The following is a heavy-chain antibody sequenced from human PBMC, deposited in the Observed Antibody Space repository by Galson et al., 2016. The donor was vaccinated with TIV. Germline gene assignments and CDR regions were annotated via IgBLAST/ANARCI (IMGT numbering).Heavy chain of an antibody. CDR3: AKIGYCYSTTDCYAYDAFHI. J-gene: IGHJ3*02. V-gene: IGHV5-51*01. CDR2: IYPEDSDT. Sequence: QSGAEVTKPGESLKISCKASGYSSTTFWIGWVRQMPGKGLEWMGVIYPEDSDTRYSPSFQGQVTISADKSIRTAYLQWSSLKASDTAIYYCAKIGYCYSTTDCYAYDAFHIWGQGTMVSVSS. D-gene: IGHD2-2*03. CDR1: GYSSTTFW.